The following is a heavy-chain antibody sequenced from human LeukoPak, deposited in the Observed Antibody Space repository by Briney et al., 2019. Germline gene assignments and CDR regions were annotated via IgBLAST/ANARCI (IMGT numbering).Heavy chain of an antibody. Sequence: ASVKVSCKTSGCTFADYYILWVRQAPGQGLEWIECINPNSGTTNFAQNFQGRVTMTRDTSISTAYMELSRLRSDDTAVYYCAMCLSGYYLGFDYWGQGTLVTVSS. V-gene: IGHV1-2*02. CDR1: GCTFADYY. CDR3: AMCLSGYYLGFDY. CDR2: INPNSGTT. J-gene: IGHJ4*02. D-gene: IGHD3-3*01.